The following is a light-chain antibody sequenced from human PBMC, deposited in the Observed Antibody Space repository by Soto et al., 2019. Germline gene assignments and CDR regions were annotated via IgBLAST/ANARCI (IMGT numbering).Light chain of an antibody. J-gene: IGLJ2*01. CDR3: GTWDSSLSPGGV. CDR2: VND. V-gene: IGLV1-51*01. CDR1: SSNIGSNY. Sequence: QSVLTQPPSVSAAPGQKVTISCSGSSSNIGSNYVSWYQQLPGAAPRLLIYVNDKRPSGTPDRFSGSKSGTSATLGITGLQTGDEADYYCGTWDSSLSPGGVFGGGTKLTVL.